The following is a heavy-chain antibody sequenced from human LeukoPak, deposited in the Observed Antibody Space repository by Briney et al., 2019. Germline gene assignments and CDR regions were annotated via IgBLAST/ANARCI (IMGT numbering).Heavy chain of an antibody. D-gene: IGHD3-9*01. CDR2: IYSGGST. J-gene: IGHJ4*02. V-gene: IGHV3-66*02. Sequence: GGSLRLSCAASGFTDSSNYMSWVRQVPGKGLEWVSVIYSGGSTYYADSVKGRFTISRDNSKNTLYLQMNSLRAEDTAVYYCARVSGDILTYWGQGTLVTVSS. CDR3: ARVSGDILTY. CDR1: GFTDSSNY.